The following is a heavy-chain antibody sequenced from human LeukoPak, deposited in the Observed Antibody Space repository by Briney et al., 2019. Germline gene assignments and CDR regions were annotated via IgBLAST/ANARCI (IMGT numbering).Heavy chain of an antibody. CDR2: IYSDGTT. Sequence: SETLSLTCRVSGASTTSYYWNWIRQAPGKGLEWIGYIYSDGTTSYSPSLRSRVTISIDTSRNQFSLKLSSVTAADAAVYYCARDTRSYDTSGYYYFDYWGQGALVTVSS. D-gene: IGHD3-22*01. CDR1: GASTTSYY. V-gene: IGHV4-59*01. CDR3: ARDTRSYDTSGYYYFDY. J-gene: IGHJ4*02.